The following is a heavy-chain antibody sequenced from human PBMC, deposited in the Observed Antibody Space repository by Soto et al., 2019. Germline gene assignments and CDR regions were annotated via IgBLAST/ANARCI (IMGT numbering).Heavy chain of an antibody. D-gene: IGHD2-15*01. CDR2: INRGGSR. J-gene: IGHJ6*03. CDR3: TRDDVHSSGSNCYGIPMDV. CDR1: GFTVSSKY. V-gene: IGHV3-66*01. Sequence: VQLAESGGGLVQPGGSLRLSCAVSGFTVSSKYMCWVRQAPGKGLECVSLINRGGSRSYADSVKGRFVISRYKSENTLYLHMSYLGVEDKTVYDSTRDDVHSSGSNCYGIPMDVWGKGTTVTVSS.